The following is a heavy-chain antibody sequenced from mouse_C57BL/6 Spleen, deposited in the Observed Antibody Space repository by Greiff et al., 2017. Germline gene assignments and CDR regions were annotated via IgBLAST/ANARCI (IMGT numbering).Heavy chain of an antibody. CDR3: TTEGGLRSFAY. CDR2: IDPENGDT. V-gene: IGHV14-4*01. Sequence: VQLQQSGAELVRPGASVKLSCTASGFNIKDDYMHWVKQRPEQGLEWIGWIDPENGDTEYASKFQGKATITADTSSNTAYLQLSSLTSEDTAVYYCTTEGGLRSFAYWGQGTLVTVSA. D-gene: IGHD1-1*01. J-gene: IGHJ3*01. CDR1: GFNIKDDY.